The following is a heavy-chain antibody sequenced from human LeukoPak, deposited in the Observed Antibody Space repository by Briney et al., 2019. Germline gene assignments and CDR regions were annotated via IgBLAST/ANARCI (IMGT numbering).Heavy chain of an antibody. CDR3: ARHYYGSGSLIDY. J-gene: IGHJ4*02. CDR1: GGSISSYY. D-gene: IGHD3-10*01. Sequence: SETLSLTCTVSGGSISSYYWSWIRLPPGKGLEWIGYIYYSGSTNYNPSLKSRVTISVDTSKNQFSLKLSSVTAADTAVYYCARHYYGSGSLIDYWGQGTLVTVSS. CDR2: IYYSGST. V-gene: IGHV4-59*01.